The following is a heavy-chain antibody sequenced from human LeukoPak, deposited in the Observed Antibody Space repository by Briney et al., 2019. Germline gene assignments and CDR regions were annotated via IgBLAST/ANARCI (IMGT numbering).Heavy chain of an antibody. D-gene: IGHD7-27*01. V-gene: IGHV3-23*01. Sequence: GGSLRLSCAASGFTFRKYGMNWVRQAPGKGLEWVSGISPSGGGTYYTDSVKGRFTISRDDSKNTLALQMNSLRVEDTALYYCAQDIAWGAFEHWGQGTLVTVSS. CDR2: ISPSGGGT. J-gene: IGHJ4*02. CDR3: AQDIAWGAFEH. CDR1: GFTFRKYG.